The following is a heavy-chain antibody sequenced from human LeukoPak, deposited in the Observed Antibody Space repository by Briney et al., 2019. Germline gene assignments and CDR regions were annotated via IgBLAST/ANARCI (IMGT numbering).Heavy chain of an antibody. V-gene: IGHV4-30-2*01. J-gene: IGHJ4*02. Sequence: PSETLSLTCAVSGGSISRGGYSWSWIRQPPGKGLEWIGYIYHSGSTYYNPSLKSRVTISVDRSKNQFSLKLSSVTAADTAVYYCGRPLQRGSWTQRALDYWGQGTLVTVPS. CDR2: IYHSGST. CDR3: GRPLQRGSWTQRALDY. CDR1: GGSISRGGYS. D-gene: IGHD3-10*01.